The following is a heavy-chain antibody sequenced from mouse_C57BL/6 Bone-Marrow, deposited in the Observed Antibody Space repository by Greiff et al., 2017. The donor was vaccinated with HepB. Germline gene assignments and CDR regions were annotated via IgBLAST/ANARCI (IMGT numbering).Heavy chain of an antibody. J-gene: IGHJ2*01. V-gene: IGHV2-9-1*01. CDR2: IWTGGGT. D-gene: IGHD2-4*01. CDR1: GFSLTSYA. Sequence: VMLVEAGPGLVAPSQSLSITCTVSGFSLTSYAISWVRQPPGKGLEWLGVIWTGGGTNYNSALKSRLSISKDNSKSQVFLKMNSLQTDDTARYYCARMRVIYYEDFDYWGQGTTLTVSS. CDR3: ARMRVIYYEDFDY.